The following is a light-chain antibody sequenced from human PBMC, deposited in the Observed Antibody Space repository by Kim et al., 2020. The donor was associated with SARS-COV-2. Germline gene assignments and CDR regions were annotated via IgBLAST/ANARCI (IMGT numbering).Light chain of an antibody. V-gene: IGKV1-33*01. Sequence: DIQMTQFPSSLSASVGDRVTITCQASQDISNYLNWYQQKPGKAPKVLIYDASNLATGVPSRFSGSGSGTDFTFTISSLQPEDVATYFCLQCDNLPITFGQGTRVEI. CDR2: DAS. CDR1: QDISNY. J-gene: IGKJ5*01. CDR3: LQCDNLPIT.